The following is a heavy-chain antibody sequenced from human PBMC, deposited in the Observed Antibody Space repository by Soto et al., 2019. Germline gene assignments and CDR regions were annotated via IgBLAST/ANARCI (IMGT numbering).Heavy chain of an antibody. CDR1: GLTVSGKKY. J-gene: IGHJ3*01. V-gene: IGHV3-53*01. Sequence: GGSLRLSCAVSGLTVSGKKYVAWVRQAPGKGLEWVSGFYDLDGTYYADSLKGRFTTSGDSSRTIVYLQMNDLRPEGTAVYYCATWHLQEHAYDVWGQGTTVTVSS. CDR3: ATWHLQEHAYDV. CDR2: FYDLDGT. D-gene: IGHD4-4*01.